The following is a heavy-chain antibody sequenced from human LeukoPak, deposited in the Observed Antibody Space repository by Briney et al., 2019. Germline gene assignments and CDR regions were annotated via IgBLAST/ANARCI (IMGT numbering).Heavy chain of an antibody. CDR2: ISAYNGNT. CDR3: ASATEYYYYYGMDV. J-gene: IGHJ6*02. Sequence: ASVKVSCKASGYTFTSYGISWVRQAPGQGLEWMGWISAYNGNTNYAQKLQGRVTMTTDTPTSTAYMELRSLRSDDTAVYYCASATEYYYYYGMDVWGQGTTVTVSS. CDR1: GYTFTSYG. V-gene: IGHV1-18*01.